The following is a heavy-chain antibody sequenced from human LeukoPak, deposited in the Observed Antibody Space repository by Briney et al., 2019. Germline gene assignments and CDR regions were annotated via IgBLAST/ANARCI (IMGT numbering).Heavy chain of an antibody. J-gene: IGHJ4*02. D-gene: IGHD5-18*01. CDR2: INPNSGDT. CDR3: ARGLQLWSSDY. Sequence: APVKVPCKASGYTFTGYYMHWVRQAPGQGLEWMGRINPNSGDTDHAQKFQGRVTMTRDTSISTAYMELSRLRSDDTAVYYCARGLQLWSSDYWGQGTLVTVSS. CDR1: GYTFTGYY. V-gene: IGHV1-2*06.